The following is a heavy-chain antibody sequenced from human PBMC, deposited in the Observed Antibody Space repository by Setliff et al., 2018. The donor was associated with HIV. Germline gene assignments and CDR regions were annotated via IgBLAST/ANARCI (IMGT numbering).Heavy chain of an antibody. J-gene: IGHJ3*01. Sequence: SETLSLTCSVSGDSITHYYWNWIRQPPGKGLEWIGNIFDSENNNYNPSLKSRVSMSVDTSKNQFSLRLTSVTAADTAVYYCARQITSVTPEMLVVNDAFDVWG. CDR2: IFDSENN. D-gene: IGHD4-17*01. CDR3: ARQITSVTPEMLVVNDAFDV. V-gene: IGHV4-59*01. CDR1: GDSITHYY.